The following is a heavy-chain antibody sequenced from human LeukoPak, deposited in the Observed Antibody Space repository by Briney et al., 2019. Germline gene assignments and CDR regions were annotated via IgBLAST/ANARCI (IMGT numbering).Heavy chain of an antibody. V-gene: IGHV4-59*08. J-gene: IGHJ4*02. Sequence: SETLSLTCTVSGGSISSYYWSWIRQPPGKGLEWIGYIYYSGSTNYNPSLKSRVTISVDTSKNQFSLKLSSVTAADTAVYYCARQGEYYDILTGYSGRNYFDYWGQGTLVTVSS. D-gene: IGHD3-9*01. CDR3: ARQGEYYDILTGYSGRNYFDY. CDR1: GGSISSYY. CDR2: IYYSGST.